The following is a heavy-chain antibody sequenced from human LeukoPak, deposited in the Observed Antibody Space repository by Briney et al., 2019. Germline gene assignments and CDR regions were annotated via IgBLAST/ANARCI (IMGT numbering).Heavy chain of an antibody. D-gene: IGHD3-10*01. J-gene: IGHJ4*02. CDR3: AKDRLWFGEISDQYFDY. Sequence: GGSLRLSCTASGFTFSSYGIHWVRQAPGKGLEWVAVISYDGSNKYFADSVKGRFTISRDNSKNTLYLQMNSLRAEDTAVYYCAKDRLWFGEISDQYFDYWGQGTLVTVSS. V-gene: IGHV3-30*18. CDR1: GFTFSSYG. CDR2: ISYDGSNK.